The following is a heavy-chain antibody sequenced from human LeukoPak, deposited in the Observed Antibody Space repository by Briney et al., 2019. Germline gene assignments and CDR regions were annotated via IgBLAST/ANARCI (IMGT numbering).Heavy chain of an antibody. CDR1: GFTFSSYA. Sequence: GGSLRLSCAASGFTFSSYAMSWVRQAPGKGLEWVSAISGSGGSTYYADSVKGRFTISRDNSKNTLYLQMNSLRAEDTAVYYCAKDLGGSSPRGYYYGMDVWGQGTTVTVSS. D-gene: IGHD1-26*01. V-gene: IGHV3-23*01. CDR2: ISGSGGST. J-gene: IGHJ6*02. CDR3: AKDLGGSSPRGYYYGMDV.